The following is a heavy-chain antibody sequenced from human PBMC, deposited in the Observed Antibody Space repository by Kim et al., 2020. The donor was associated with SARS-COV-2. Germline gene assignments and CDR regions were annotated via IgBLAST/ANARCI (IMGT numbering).Heavy chain of an antibody. V-gene: IGHV4-34*01. CDR2: INHSGST. CDR3: ARSRIRIPSSSSPRYYYYYGMDV. J-gene: IGHJ6*02. Sequence: SETLSLTCAVYGGSFSGYYWSWIRRPPGKGLEWIGEINHSGSTNYNPSLKSRVTISVDTSKNQFSLKLSAVTAADTAVYYCARSRIRIPSSSSPRYYYYYGMDVWGQGTMVTVSS. D-gene: IGHD6-6*01. CDR1: GGSFSGYY.